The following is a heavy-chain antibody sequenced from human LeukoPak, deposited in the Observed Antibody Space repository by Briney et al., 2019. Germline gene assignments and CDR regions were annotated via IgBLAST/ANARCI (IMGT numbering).Heavy chain of an antibody. Sequence: SETLSLTCAVYGWSFSSYYLSWIRQSPGKGLEWIAEINHRGDNNYNPSVKSRVTISVDTSKNQSSLKVTSLTAADTAVYYCARGPTISETGYFDSWGQGTLVTVSS. J-gene: IGHJ4*03. D-gene: IGHD1-1*01. CDR2: INHRGDN. CDR1: GWSFSSYY. CDR3: ARGPTISETGYFDS. V-gene: IGHV4-34*01.